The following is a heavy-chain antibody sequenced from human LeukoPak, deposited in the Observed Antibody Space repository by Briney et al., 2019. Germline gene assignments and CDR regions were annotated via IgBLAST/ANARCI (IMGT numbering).Heavy chain of an antibody. Sequence: ASVKVSCKASGYTFTSYGISWVRQAPGQVLEWVGWISAYNGNTNYAQKLQGRVTMTTDTSTSTAYMELRSLRSDDTAVYYCARVGSSSWYPLPFDYWGQGTLVTVSS. CDR2: ISAYNGNT. D-gene: IGHD6-13*01. CDR1: GYTFTSYG. CDR3: ARVGSSSWYPLPFDY. J-gene: IGHJ4*02. V-gene: IGHV1-18*01.